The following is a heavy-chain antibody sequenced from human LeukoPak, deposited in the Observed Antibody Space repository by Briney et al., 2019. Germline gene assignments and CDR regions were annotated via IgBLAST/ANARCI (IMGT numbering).Heavy chain of an antibody. CDR1: GGSISSSSYY. Sequence: PSETLSLTCTVSGGSISSSSYYWGWIRQPPGKGLEWIGSIYYSGSTYYNPSLKSRVTISVDTSKNQFSLKLSSVTAADTAVYYCALDSSGYYRWGYWGQGTLVTVSS. D-gene: IGHD3-22*01. J-gene: IGHJ4*02. CDR2: IYYSGST. CDR3: ALDSSGYYRWGY. V-gene: IGHV4-39*01.